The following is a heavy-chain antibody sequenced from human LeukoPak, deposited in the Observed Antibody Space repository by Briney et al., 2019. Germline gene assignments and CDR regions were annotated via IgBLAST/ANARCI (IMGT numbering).Heavy chain of an antibody. CDR1: GYTFTGYY. Sequence: ASVKVSCKASGYTFTGYYMHWVRQAPGQGLEWMGWINPNSGGTKYAQKVQGRVTMTRDTSISTAYMELSRLRSDDTAVYYCARASPQLWQRNYHYYMDVWGKGTAVTISS. J-gene: IGHJ6*03. CDR3: ARASPQLWQRNYHYYMDV. CDR2: INPNSGGT. D-gene: IGHD2-2*01. V-gene: IGHV1-2*02.